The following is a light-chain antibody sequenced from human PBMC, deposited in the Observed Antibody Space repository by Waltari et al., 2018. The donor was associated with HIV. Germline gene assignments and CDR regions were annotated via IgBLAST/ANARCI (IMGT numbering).Light chain of an antibody. V-gene: IGLV2-8*01. Sequence: QSALTQPPSASGSHGQSVTISCTGTTKDVGLYNYVSWYQQNPGDAPKLIIFEVSKRPSGVPDRFSGSKSGNTASLTVSGLQSEDEADYFCSSYAGSNTLLFGGGTKLTVL. CDR1: TKDVGLYNY. J-gene: IGLJ2*01. CDR2: EVS. CDR3: SSYAGSNTLL.